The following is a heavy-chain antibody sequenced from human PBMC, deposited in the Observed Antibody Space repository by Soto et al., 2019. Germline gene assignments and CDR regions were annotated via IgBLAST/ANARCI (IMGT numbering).Heavy chain of an antibody. CDR1: GYFFTDYY. D-gene: IGHD2-15*01. CDR2: INPNSGGT. J-gene: IGHJ3*02. V-gene: IGHV1-2*02. Sequence: ASVKVSCKASGYFFTDYYIHWVRQAPGQGLEWMGWINPNSGGTTFVEKFEARVTLTRDTSISTVYMELSRLRSDDTAVYYCARDDGQSRDIFDIWGQGTMVTVSS. CDR3: ARDDGQSRDIFDI.